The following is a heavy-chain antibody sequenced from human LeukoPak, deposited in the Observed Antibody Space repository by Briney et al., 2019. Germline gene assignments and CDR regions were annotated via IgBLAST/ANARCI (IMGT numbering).Heavy chain of an antibody. CDR1: GFTFTNYA. V-gene: IGHV3-23*01. CDR2: ISGGGDDT. CDR3: AKQFVDI. Sequence: PGGSLRLSCAASGFTFTNYAMNWVRQAPGKGLEWVSSISGGGDDTSYADSVKGRFTISRDNSRNTLYLQMNSLRAEDTAVYYCAKQFVDIWGQGTLVTVSS. D-gene: IGHD5-24*01. J-gene: IGHJ5*02.